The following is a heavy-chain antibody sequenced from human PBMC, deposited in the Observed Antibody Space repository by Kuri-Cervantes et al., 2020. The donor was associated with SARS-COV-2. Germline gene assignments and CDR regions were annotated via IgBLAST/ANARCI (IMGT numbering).Heavy chain of an antibody. CDR1: GGTFSSYA. Sequence: SVKVSCKASGGTFSSYAISWVRQAPGQGLEWMGGIIPIFGTANYAQKFRGRVTITADKSTSTTYMELSSLRSEDTAVYYCARDLQRGTFDIWGQGTMVTVSS. CDR2: IIPIFGTA. CDR3: ARDLQRGTFDI. V-gene: IGHV1-69*06. J-gene: IGHJ3*02. D-gene: IGHD1-14*01.